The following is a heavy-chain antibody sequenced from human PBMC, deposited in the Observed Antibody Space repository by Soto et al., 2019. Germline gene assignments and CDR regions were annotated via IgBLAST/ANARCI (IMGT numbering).Heavy chain of an antibody. Sequence: PGGSLRLSCAASGFTFSSYSMNWVRQAPGKGLEWVSYISSSSSTTYYADSVKGRFTISRDNSKNTLYLQMNSLRAEDTAVYYCAKSPGMYYYDSSGYYHYDYWGQGTLVTVSS. D-gene: IGHD3-22*01. CDR3: AKSPGMYYYDSSGYYHYDY. CDR2: ISSSSSTT. V-gene: IGHV3-48*01. CDR1: GFTFSSYS. J-gene: IGHJ4*02.